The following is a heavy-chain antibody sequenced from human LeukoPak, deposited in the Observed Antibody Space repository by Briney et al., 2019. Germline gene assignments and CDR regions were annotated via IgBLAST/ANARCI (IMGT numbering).Heavy chain of an antibody. V-gene: IGHV3-64*02. J-gene: IGHJ6*04. CDR1: VFTLSPYT. CDR3: ARERAGYYLDV. CDR2: IIGDGITT. Sequence: GVSESLFCAACVFTLSPYTVHCVRRARGKALEFVYAIIGDGITTYYADSVEGRFTVSRDNSKSTLYLQMGSLTAEDMAVYYCARERAGYYLDVWGKGTTVTVFS. D-gene: IGHD3-9*01.